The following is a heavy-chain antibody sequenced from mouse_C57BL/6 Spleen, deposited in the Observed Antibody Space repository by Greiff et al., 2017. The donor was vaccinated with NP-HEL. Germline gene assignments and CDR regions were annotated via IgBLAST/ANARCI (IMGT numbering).Heavy chain of an antibody. Sequence: VQLQQSGPELVKPGASVKISCKASGYTFTDYYMNWVKQSHGKSLEWIGDINPNNGGTSYNQKFKGKATLTVDKSSSTAYMELRSLTSEDSAVYYCARGGYYGSSYDYAMDYWGQGTSVTVSS. J-gene: IGHJ4*01. CDR1: GYTFTDYY. CDR3: ARGGYYGSSYDYAMDY. D-gene: IGHD1-1*01. V-gene: IGHV1-26*01. CDR2: INPNNGGT.